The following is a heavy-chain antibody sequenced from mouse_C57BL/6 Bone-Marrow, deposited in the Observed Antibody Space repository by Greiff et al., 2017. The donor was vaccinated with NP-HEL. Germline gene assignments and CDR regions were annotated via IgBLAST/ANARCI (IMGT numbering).Heavy chain of an antibody. J-gene: IGHJ4*01. CDR3: ARGWGSSYGYYAMDY. D-gene: IGHD1-1*01. CDR1: GYTFTSYG. V-gene: IGHV1-81*01. CDR2: IYPRSGNT. Sequence: QVQLQQSGAELARPGASVKLSCKASGYTFTSYGISWVKQRTGQGLEWIGEIYPRSGNTYYNEKFKGKATLTADKSSSTAYMELRSLTSEDSAVYFCARGWGSSYGYYAMDYWGQGTSVTVSS.